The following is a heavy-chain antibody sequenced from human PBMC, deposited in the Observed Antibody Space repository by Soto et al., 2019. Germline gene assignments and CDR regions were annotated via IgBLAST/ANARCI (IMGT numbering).Heavy chain of an antibody. D-gene: IGHD3-3*01. Sequence: PGGSLRLSCAASGFTFSGYGMHWVRHGPGKGLEWVAVIWHDGSNKYYIDSVKGRFTISRDNPRNTLYLQMNSLRAEDTAVYYCTRDVRAFWSGVQSDHKSDAFDIWGQGTKVTVSS. V-gene: IGHV3-33*01. CDR2: IWHDGSNK. CDR1: GFTFSGYG. J-gene: IGHJ3*02. CDR3: TRDVRAFWSGVQSDHKSDAFDI.